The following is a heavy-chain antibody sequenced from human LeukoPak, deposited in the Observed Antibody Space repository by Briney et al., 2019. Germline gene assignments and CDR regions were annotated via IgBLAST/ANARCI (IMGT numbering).Heavy chain of an antibody. CDR3: ATDFYDST. J-gene: IGHJ5*02. V-gene: IGHV3-15*07. Sequence: GGSLRLSCAASGFSFSDAWMNWVRQAPGKGLEWVGRIRSISDGGTIDYAAPVKGRFTLSRDDSKTTLYLQMNSLQTEDTAVYYCATDFYDSTWGQGTLVTVSS. CDR2: IRSISDGGTI. D-gene: IGHD3-22*01. CDR1: GFSFSDAW.